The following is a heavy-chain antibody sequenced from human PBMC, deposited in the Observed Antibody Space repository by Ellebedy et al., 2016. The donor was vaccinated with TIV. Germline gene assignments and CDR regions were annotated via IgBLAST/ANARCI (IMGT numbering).Heavy chain of an antibody. D-gene: IGHD4-23*01. CDR3: ARTNNDYGGNSNYYYYGMDV. J-gene: IGHJ6*02. CDR1: GGSISSSSYY. CDR2: IYYSGST. Sequence: SETLSLXCTVSGGSISSSSYYWGWIRQPPGKGLEWIGSIYYSGSTYYNPSLKSRVTISVDTSKNQFSLKLSSVTAADTAVYYCARTNNDYGGNSNYYYYGMDVWGQGTTVTVSS. V-gene: IGHV4-39*01.